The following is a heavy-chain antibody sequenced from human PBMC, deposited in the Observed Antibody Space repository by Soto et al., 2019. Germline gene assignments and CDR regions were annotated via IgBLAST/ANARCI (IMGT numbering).Heavy chain of an antibody. CDR2: ISGSAART. CDR1: GFAFGGFT. J-gene: IGHJ4*02. V-gene: IGHV3-23*01. D-gene: IGHD6-13*01. CDR3: TRGGVGTTGSCDF. Sequence: VQVLESGGGLVQPGGSLRLSCSVSGFAFGGFTMTWVRQAPGKGLEWVSSISGSAARTYYADSVQGRFTISRDNSKSTLYLQMNSLRVEDTAEYYCTRGGVGTTGSCDFWGQGTLVGVSS.